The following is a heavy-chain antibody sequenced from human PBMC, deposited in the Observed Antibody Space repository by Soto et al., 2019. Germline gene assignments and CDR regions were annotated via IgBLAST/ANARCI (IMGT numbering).Heavy chain of an antibody. CDR3: ASVVGCTDY. CDR1: GYTFSSYG. V-gene: IGHV1-18*01. Sequence: QVQLVQSGAEVKKPGASVKVSCEASGYTFSSYGISWVRQAPGQGFEWMGWISGYNSITRYAQKFQGRVTMTTDTSTSAAYMELRSLRSDDTGVYYCASVVGCTDYGGQGTLVIVSS. CDR2: ISGYNSIT. J-gene: IGHJ4*02. D-gene: IGHD2-15*01.